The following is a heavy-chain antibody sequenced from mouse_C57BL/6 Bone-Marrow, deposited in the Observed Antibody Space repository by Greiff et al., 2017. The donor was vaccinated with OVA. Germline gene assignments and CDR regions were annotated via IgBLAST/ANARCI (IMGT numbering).Heavy chain of an antibody. D-gene: IGHD1-1*01. CDR2: INPNNGGT. V-gene: IGHV1-26*01. CDR1: GYTFTDYY. J-gene: IGHJ2*01. CDR3: ANYCYGDF. Sequence: VQLQQSGPELVKPGASVKISCKASGYTFTDYYMNWVKQSHGKSLEWIGDINPNNGGTSYNQKFKGKATLTVDKSSSTAYMELRSLTSDDAAVYYCANYCYGDFWGPGTTLTVSS.